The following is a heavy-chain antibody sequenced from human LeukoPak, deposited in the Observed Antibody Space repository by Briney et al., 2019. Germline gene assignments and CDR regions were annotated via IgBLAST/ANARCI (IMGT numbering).Heavy chain of an antibody. J-gene: IGHJ4*02. V-gene: IGHV4-34*01. CDR2: INHSGST. CDR1: GGSFSGYY. D-gene: IGHD2-2*01. CDR3: ARLGSTVVVPAAVYYFDY. Sequence: KASETLSLTCAVYGGSFSGYYWSWIRQPPGKGLEWIGEINHSGSTNYNPSLKSRVTISVDTSKNQFSLKLSSVTAADTAVYYCARLGSTVVVPAAVYYFDYWGQGTLVTVSS.